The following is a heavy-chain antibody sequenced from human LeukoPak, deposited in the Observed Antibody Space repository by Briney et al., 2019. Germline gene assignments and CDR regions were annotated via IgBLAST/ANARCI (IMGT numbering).Heavy chain of an antibody. J-gene: IGHJ4*02. Sequence: KPSETLSLTCAVYGGSFSGYYWSWIRQPPGKGLEWIGEINHSGSTNYNTSLKSRVTILVDTSKNQFSLKLTSVTAADTAVYYCARTRYYYGSRSYGAPYYFDYWGQGTLVTVSS. CDR1: GGSFSGYY. V-gene: IGHV4-34*01. D-gene: IGHD3-10*01. CDR2: INHSGST. CDR3: ARTRYYYGSRSYGAPYYFDY.